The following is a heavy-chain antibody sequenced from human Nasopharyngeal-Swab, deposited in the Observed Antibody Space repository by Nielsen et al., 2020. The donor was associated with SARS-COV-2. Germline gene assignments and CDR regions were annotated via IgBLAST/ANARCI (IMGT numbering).Heavy chain of an antibody. D-gene: IGHD1-26*01. CDR3: ARADGSLFDY. CDR2: IGTAGDT. V-gene: IGHV3-13*01. J-gene: IGHJ4*02. Sequence: GESLKISCAASGFSFSSYDMYWVRQATGKGLEWVSAIGTAGDTYYPGSVKGRFTISREDTKKSLYLQMNSLRAGDTAVYYCARADGSLFDYWGQGTLVTVSS. CDR1: GFSFSSYD.